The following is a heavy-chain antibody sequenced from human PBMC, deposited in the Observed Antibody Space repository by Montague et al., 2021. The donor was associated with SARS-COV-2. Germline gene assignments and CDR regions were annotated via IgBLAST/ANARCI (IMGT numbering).Heavy chain of an antibody. CDR2: IDWDDDK. CDR3: ARDDRRGNSRHYYGMDV. Sequence: PALVKPTQTLTLTCTFSGFSLSTSGMCVSWIRQPPGKALEWLARIDWDDDKYYSTSLKTRLTISKDTSKNQVVLTMTNMDPVDTATHYCARDDRRGNSRHYYGMDVWGQGTTVTVSS. D-gene: IGHD4-23*01. J-gene: IGHJ6*02. V-gene: IGHV2-70*11. CDR1: GFSLSTSGMC.